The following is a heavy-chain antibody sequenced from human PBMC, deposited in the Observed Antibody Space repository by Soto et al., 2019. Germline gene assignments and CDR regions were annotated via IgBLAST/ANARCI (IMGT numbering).Heavy chain of an antibody. J-gene: IGHJ4*02. Sequence: QVQLVESGGGVVQPGRSLRLSCEASEFTFNTYGMHWVRRAPGKGLEWVAVTSYDGSSKWYADSVRGRFTISRDNSNNTLLLQMNSLRADDTAIYYCARGPYYGTGYCTDWGQGTQVTVSS. V-gene: IGHV3-30*03. CDR3: ARGPYYGTGYCTD. CDR1: EFTFNTYG. CDR2: TSYDGSSK. D-gene: IGHD3-10*01.